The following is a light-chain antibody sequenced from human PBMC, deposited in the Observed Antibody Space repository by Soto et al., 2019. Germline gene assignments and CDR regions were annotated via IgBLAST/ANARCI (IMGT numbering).Light chain of an antibody. CDR3: RQYGSSLFT. Sequence: EIVLTQSPGTLSLSPGERATLSCRASQSVSSSYLAWYQQKPGQAPRLLIYGASSRDTGIPDRFSGSGSGKDFTLTISRLEPEDFAVYDCRQYGSSLFTFGHGTKVDIK. J-gene: IGKJ3*01. V-gene: IGKV3-20*01. CDR2: GAS. CDR1: QSVSSSY.